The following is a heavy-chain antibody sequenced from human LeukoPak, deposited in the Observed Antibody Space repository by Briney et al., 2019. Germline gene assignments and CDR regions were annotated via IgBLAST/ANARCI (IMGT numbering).Heavy chain of an antibody. V-gene: IGHV3-30*02. CDR3: AKDRMGATVFDY. CDR2: IQYDGSNK. J-gene: IGHJ4*02. Sequence: GGSLRLSCTASGFTFSSYGIHWVRQAPGKGLEWVAFIQYDGSNKYYADSVKGRFTISRDNSKNTLYLQMNSLRAEDTAVYYCAKDRMGATVFDYWGQGTLVTVSS. CDR1: GFTFSSYG. D-gene: IGHD1-26*01.